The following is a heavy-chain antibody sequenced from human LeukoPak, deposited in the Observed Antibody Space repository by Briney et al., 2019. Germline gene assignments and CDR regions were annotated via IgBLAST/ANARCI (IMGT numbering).Heavy chain of an antibody. Sequence: PGGSLRLSHAASGLNFSYYEIHWVRQAPGKGLEWVALIWSDGSNKYYADSVKGRITISRDNSKNTVYLQMNSLRAEDTAVYYCARELFSSGSCPDGWGQGTLVTVSS. CDR1: GLNFSYYE. J-gene: IGHJ4*02. D-gene: IGHD3-10*01. CDR3: ARELFSSGSCPDG. V-gene: IGHV3-33*01. CDR2: IWSDGSNK.